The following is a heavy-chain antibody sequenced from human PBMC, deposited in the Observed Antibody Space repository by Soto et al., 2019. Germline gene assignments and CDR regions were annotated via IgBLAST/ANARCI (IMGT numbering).Heavy chain of an antibody. CDR2: IIPIFGTA. CDR3: ARERNVLRFLEWLLYKYGMDV. CDR1: GGTFSSYA. J-gene: IGHJ6*02. Sequence: SVKVSCKASGGTFSSYAISWVRQAPGQGLEWMGGIIPIFGTANYAQKFQGRVTITADESTSTAYMELSSLRSEDTAVYYCARERNVLRFLEWLLYKYGMDVWGQGTTVTVSS. V-gene: IGHV1-69*13. D-gene: IGHD3-3*01.